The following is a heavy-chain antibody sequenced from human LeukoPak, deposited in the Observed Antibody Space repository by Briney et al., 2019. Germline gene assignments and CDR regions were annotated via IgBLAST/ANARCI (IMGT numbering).Heavy chain of an antibody. D-gene: IGHD6-19*01. CDR1: RFTFSSYG. J-gene: IGHJ4*02. V-gene: IGHV3-30*02. CDR3: AKDPGYSSAWYYFDY. Sequence: GGSLRLSCAASRFTFSSYGVHWVRQAPGKGLEWVAFIRSDGSNTYYADSVKGRFTIFRDNSKNTLFLQLNSLRTEDTAVYYCAKDPGYSSAWYYFDYWGQGTLVTVSS. CDR2: IRSDGSNT.